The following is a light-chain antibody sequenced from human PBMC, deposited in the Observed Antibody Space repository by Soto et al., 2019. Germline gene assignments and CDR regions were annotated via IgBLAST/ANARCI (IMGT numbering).Light chain of an antibody. CDR2: GAS. V-gene: IGKV3-15*01. J-gene: IGKJ2*01. CDR3: QQYNNWPLYP. CDR1: QSFSSN. Sequence: EIVMTQSPATLSVSPGERATLSCRASQSFSSNLAWYQQKPGQAPRLLIYGASTRATSIPARFSGSGSGTDFTLTISSLQSEDFAVYYCQQYNNWPLYPFGQGTKLEIK.